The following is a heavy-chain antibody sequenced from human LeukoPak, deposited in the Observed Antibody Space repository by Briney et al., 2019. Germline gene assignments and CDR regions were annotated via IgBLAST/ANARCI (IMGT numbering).Heavy chain of an antibody. Sequence: PSETLSLTCTASSGSIGSSNDYWGWIRQPPGKGLEGIGSIYCSGIAYYNPTLRSRVTISVDASKSHFSLRLSSVTAADTAVYYCARQVNSMAGTHFDVWGPGTLVPVSS. J-gene: IGHJ4*02. D-gene: IGHD6-19*01. CDR1: SGSIGSSNDY. CDR3: ARQVNSMAGTHFDV. CDR2: IYCSGIA. V-gene: IGHV4-39*01.